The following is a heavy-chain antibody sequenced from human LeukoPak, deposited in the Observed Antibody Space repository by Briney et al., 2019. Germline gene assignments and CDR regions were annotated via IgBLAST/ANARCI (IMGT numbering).Heavy chain of an antibody. Sequence: SETLSLTCTVSGGSISSYYWSWIRQPPGKGLKWIGYLYYSGSTNYNPSLKSRVTISVDTSKNQFSLKLSSVTAADTAVYYCARGYCSSTSCYERYNWFDPWGQGTLVTVSS. CDR1: GGSISSYY. V-gene: IGHV4-59*01. D-gene: IGHD2-2*01. J-gene: IGHJ5*02. CDR2: LYYSGST. CDR3: ARGYCSSTSCYERYNWFDP.